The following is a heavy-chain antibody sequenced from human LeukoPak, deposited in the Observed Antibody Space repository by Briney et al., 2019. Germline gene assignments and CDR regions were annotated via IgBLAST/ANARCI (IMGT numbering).Heavy chain of an antibody. Sequence: GGSLRLSCSASGFTFSTNSMHWVRQAPGKGLEFVSAITSNGGSTYYADSVKGRFTISRDNSKNSLYLQLNSLRTEDTALYFCARSSGPNRHFDYWGQGTLVTVSS. J-gene: IGHJ4*02. CDR3: ARSSGPNRHFDY. CDR1: GFTFSTNS. V-gene: IGHV3-64*04. D-gene: IGHD4/OR15-4a*01. CDR2: ITSNGGST.